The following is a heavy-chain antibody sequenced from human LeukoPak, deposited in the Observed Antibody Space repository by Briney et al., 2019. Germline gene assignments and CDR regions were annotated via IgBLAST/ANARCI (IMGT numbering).Heavy chain of an antibody. CDR3: ARDRYYYYGSGSYYLFDY. D-gene: IGHD3-10*01. CDR1: GGSISGYY. Sequence: SETLSLTCTVSGGSISGYYWSWIRQPAGKGLEWIGRIYTSGSTNYNPSLKSRVTMSVDTSKNQFSLKLSSVTAADTAVYYCARDRYYYYGSGSYYLFDYWGQGTLVTVSS. J-gene: IGHJ4*02. CDR2: IYTSGST. V-gene: IGHV4-4*07.